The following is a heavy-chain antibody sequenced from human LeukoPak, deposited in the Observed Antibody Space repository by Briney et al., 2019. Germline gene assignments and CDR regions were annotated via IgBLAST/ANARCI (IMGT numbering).Heavy chain of an antibody. CDR2: IYTSGST. J-gene: IGHJ6*03. Sequence: PSETLSLTCTVSGGSISSYYWSWIRQPAGKGLEWIGRIYTSGSTNYNPSLKSRVTMPVDTSKNQFSLKLSSVTAADTAVYYCARVNYGPPDYYYYMDVWGKGTTVTVSS. V-gene: IGHV4-4*07. CDR3: ARVNYGPPDYYYYMDV. D-gene: IGHD4-17*01. CDR1: GGSISSYY.